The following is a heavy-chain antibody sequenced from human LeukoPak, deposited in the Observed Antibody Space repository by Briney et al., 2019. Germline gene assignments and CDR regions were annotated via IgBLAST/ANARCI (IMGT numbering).Heavy chain of an antibody. CDR2: IYHSGST. J-gene: IGHJ4*02. CDR3: ARDNYGVLY. Sequence: SETLSLTCTVSGYSLSSGYYWGWIRQPPGKGLEWIGSIYHSGSTYYNPSLKSRVTISVDTSKNQFSLKLSSVTAADTAMYYCARDNYGVLYWGQGTLVAVSS. D-gene: IGHD4-17*01. CDR1: GYSLSSGYY. V-gene: IGHV4-38-2*02.